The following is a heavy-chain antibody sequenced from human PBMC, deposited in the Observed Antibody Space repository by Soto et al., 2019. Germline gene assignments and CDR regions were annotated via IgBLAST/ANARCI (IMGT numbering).Heavy chain of an antibody. CDR1: GGTFSSYA. V-gene: IGHV1-69*06. D-gene: IGHD4-17*01. J-gene: IGHJ4*02. CDR3: TRVGSTVTKSYYFDY. CDR2: IIPIFGTA. Sequence: SVKVSCKASGGTFSSYAISWVRQAPGQGLEWMGGIIPIFGTANYAQKFQGRVTITADKSTSTAYMELSSLRSEDTAVYYCTRVGSTVTKSYYFDYWGQGTLVTVSS.